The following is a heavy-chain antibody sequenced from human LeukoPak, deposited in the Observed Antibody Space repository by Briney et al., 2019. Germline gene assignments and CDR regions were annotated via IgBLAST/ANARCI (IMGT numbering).Heavy chain of an antibody. CDR1: GGSFNGYF. V-gene: IGHV4-34*01. CDR3: ARAPYIRSWYQLSRGEDY. D-gene: IGHD2-2*01. J-gene: IGHJ4*02. CDR2: ITNTGDT. Sequence: SETLSLTCAVSGGSFNGYFWTWIRQPPGKGLEWIGEITNTGDTKYNPSLNNRVTIAVDTSKRQYSLRLTSVTAADTAMYYCARAPYIRSWYQLSRGEDYWGQGTLVTVSS.